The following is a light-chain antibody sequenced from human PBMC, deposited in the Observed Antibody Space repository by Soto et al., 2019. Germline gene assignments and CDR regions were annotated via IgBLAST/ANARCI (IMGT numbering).Light chain of an antibody. Sequence: QSVLTQPPSVSGAPGQRVTISCTGSSSNIGAGYDVHWYQQLPGTAPKLLIYGNSNRPSGVPDRFSGSKSGTSASLAITGLQAEDEAEYYCQSHDSSLSVWVFCGGTKVTVL. CDR1: SSNIGAGYD. V-gene: IGLV1-40*01. CDR2: GNS. CDR3: QSHDSSLSVWV. J-gene: IGLJ3*02.